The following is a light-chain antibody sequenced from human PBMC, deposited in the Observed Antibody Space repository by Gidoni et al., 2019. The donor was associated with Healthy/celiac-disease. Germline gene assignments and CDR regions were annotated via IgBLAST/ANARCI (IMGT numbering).Light chain of an antibody. Sequence: QSVLTQPPSASGTPEQRVTFSCSGSTSNIGRNTVNWYQLLPGTAPKLLIFTNSQRPSGVPDRFSGSKSGTSASLAISGLQSEDEADYYCASWDDSLNVWVFGGGTKLTVL. CDR1: TSNIGRNT. V-gene: IGLV1-44*01. CDR2: TNS. CDR3: ASWDDSLNVWV. J-gene: IGLJ3*02.